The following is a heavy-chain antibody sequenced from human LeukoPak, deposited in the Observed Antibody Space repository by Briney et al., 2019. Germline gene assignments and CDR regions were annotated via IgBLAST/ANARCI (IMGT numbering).Heavy chain of an antibody. Sequence: ASVKVSCKASGYTFTSYDINWVRQAPGQGLEWMGWMNPNSGNTGYAQKFQGRVTMTRNTSISTAYMELSSQRSEDTAVYYCARGGIKYSGYDPWGQGTLVTVSS. CDR1: GYTFTSYD. J-gene: IGHJ5*02. CDR2: MNPNSGNT. D-gene: IGHD5-12*01. V-gene: IGHV1-8*01. CDR3: ARGGIKYSGYDP.